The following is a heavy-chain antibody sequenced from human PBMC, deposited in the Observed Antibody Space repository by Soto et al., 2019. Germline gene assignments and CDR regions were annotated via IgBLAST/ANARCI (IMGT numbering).Heavy chain of an antibody. CDR3: ARFLDSGSYYVSLNFDY. CDR2: ISAYNGNT. J-gene: IGHJ4*02. CDR1: GYTFTSYG. V-gene: IGHV1-18*04. D-gene: IGHD1-26*01. Sequence: QVQLVQSGAEVKKPGASVKVSCKASGYTFTSYGISWVRQAPGQGLEWMGWISAYNGNTNYAQKLQGRITMTTNPSTSTAYIGLRSLRSDDTAVYYCARFLDSGSYYVSLNFDYWGQGTLVTVSS.